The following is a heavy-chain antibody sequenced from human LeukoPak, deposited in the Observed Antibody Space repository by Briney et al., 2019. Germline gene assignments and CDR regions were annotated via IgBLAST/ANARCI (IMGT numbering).Heavy chain of an antibody. J-gene: IGHJ4*02. V-gene: IGHV4-39*07. D-gene: IGHD4-23*01. CDR1: GGSISSSSYY. CDR3: AREGFNGGLIDY. Sequence: SETLSLTCTVSGGSISSSSYYWGWIRQPPGRGLEWIGSIYYSGSTSYNPSLKSRVTISVDTSKNQFSLKLSSVTAADTAVYYCAREGFNGGLIDYWGQGTLVTVSS. CDR2: IYYSGST.